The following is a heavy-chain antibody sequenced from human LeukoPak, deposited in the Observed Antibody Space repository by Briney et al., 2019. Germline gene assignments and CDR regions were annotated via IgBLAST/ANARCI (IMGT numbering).Heavy chain of an antibody. D-gene: IGHD2-15*01. CDR1: GGSFSSYY. CDR2: IYNSGST. V-gene: IGHV4-34*01. Sequence: SETLSLTCTVYGGSFSSYYWSWIRQPPGKGLEWIGGIYNSGSTNYNPSLKSRVTISVDTSKNQFSLKLSSVTAADTAVYYCARGPRPNLQVGYCSGGTCPGLRWFDAWGQGTLATVSS. CDR3: ARGPRPNLQVGYCSGGTCPGLRWFDA. J-gene: IGHJ5*02.